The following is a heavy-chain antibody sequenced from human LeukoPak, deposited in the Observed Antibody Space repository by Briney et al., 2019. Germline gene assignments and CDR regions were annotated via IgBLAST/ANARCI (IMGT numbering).Heavy chain of an antibody. V-gene: IGHV1-24*01. J-gene: IGHJ2*01. D-gene: IGHD4-17*01. CDR3: ATGLAVTTLWPWYFDL. CDR1: GYTLTELS. Sequence: ASVKVSCKVSGYTLTELSMHWVRQAPGKGLEWMGGFDPEDGETIYAQKFQGRVTMTEDTSTDTAYIELSSLRSEDTAVYYCATGLAVTTLWPWYFDLWGRGTLVTVSS. CDR2: FDPEDGET.